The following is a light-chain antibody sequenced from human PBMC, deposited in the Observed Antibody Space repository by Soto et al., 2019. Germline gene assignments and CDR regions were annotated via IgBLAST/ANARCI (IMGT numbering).Light chain of an antibody. Sequence: EIVLTQSPGTLSLSPGERATLSCRASQSFTSSHLAWYQQKPGQAPSLLIYGASIRATGIPVMCSGSGSGTEFTLPITRLEPDDVAVNYCQQYGSSPQLTFGGGTKVDIK. CDR2: GAS. V-gene: IGKV3-20*01. CDR3: QQYGSSPQLT. J-gene: IGKJ4*01. CDR1: QSFTSSH.